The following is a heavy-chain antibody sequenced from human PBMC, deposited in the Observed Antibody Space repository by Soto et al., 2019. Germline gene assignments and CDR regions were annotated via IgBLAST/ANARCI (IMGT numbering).Heavy chain of an antibody. Sequence: QVHLVESGGGVVQPGRSLRLSCAASGFSFSSYGMHWVRQAPGKGLEWVAVISFDGSNRYYGDSVKGRFTISRDISKNTLYLKMNSLRAEDTAVYYCAKDLDYYDSSGSAPLDYYYYGMDVWGQGTTVTVSS. D-gene: IGHD3-22*01. CDR3: AKDLDYYDSSGSAPLDYYYYGMDV. CDR2: ISFDGSNR. V-gene: IGHV3-30*18. J-gene: IGHJ6*02. CDR1: GFSFSSYG.